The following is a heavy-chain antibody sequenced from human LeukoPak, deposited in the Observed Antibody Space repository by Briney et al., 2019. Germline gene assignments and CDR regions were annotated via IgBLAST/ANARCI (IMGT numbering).Heavy chain of an antibody. CDR2: IYYSGST. CDR3: ARAVGPLDI. V-gene: IGHV4-59*11. J-gene: IGHJ3*02. D-gene: IGHD1-26*01. Sequence: SETLSLTCTVSGGSISSHYWSWIRQPPGKGLEWIGYIYYSGSTNYSPSLRSRVTISVDTSKNQFSLKLTSVTVADTAVYYCARAVGPLDIWGQGTMVTVSS. CDR1: GGSISSHY.